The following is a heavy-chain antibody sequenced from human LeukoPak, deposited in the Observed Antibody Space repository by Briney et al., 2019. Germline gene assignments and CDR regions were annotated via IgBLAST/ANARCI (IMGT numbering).Heavy chain of an antibody. CDR1: GGSFSGYY. V-gene: IGHV4-34*01. J-gene: IGHJ4*02. D-gene: IGHD3-10*01. Sequence: EPSETLSLTCAVYGGSFSGYYWSWVRQPPGKGLEWIGEIDQSGSTNYNPSLKSRVTITIDTSKNQFSLRLNSVTAADTAVYYCAINDGSGSYYKSDYWGQGTLSPSPQ. CDR2: IDQSGST. CDR3: AINDGSGSYYKSDY.